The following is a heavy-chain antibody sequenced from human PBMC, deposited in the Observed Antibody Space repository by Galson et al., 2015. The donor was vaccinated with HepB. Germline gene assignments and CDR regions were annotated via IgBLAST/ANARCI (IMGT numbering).Heavy chain of an antibody. CDR2: ISSSSTTI. CDR1: GFTFNTYS. V-gene: IGHV3-48*01. Sequence: SLRLSCAASGFTFNTYSMNWVRQAPGKGLEWLSYISSSSTTIYYADSVKGRFTISRDNAKNSLYLHMNSLRAEDTAVYYCASPVWGIFGEFDHWGQGTLVTVSS. D-gene: IGHD3-16*01. J-gene: IGHJ4*02. CDR3: ASPVWGIFGEFDH.